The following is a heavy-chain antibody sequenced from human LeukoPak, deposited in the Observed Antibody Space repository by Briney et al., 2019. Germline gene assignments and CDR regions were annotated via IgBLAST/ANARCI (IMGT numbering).Heavy chain of an antibody. CDR3: AKVHMDTAMAPSPNDY. J-gene: IGHJ4*02. Sequence: GGSLRLSCAASGFTFSSYAMSWVRQAPGKGLEWVSAISGSGGSTYYADSVKGRFTISRDNSKNTLYLQMNSLRAEDTAVYYCAKVHMDTAMAPSPNDYWGQGTLVTVSS. V-gene: IGHV3-23*01. CDR2: ISGSGGST. CDR1: GFTFSSYA. D-gene: IGHD5-18*01.